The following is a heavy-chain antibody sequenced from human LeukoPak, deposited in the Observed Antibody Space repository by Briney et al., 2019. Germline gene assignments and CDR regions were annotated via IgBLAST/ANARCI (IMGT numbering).Heavy chain of an antibody. Sequence: GGSLRLSCAASGFTFSSYAMSWVRQAPGKGLEWVSAISGSGGGTYYADSVKGRFTISRDNSKNTLYLQMNSLRAEDTAVYYCAKAPGYSSGWCPGYYMDVWGKGTTVTVSS. CDR2: ISGSGGGT. V-gene: IGHV3-23*01. J-gene: IGHJ6*03. D-gene: IGHD6-19*01. CDR1: GFTFSSYA. CDR3: AKAPGYSSGWCPGYYMDV.